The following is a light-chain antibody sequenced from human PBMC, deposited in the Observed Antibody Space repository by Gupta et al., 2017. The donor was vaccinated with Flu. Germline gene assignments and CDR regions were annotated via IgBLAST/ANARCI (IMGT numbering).Light chain of an antibody. Sequence: GDRVSITCRESQSISSYLNWYHHEPGKAPQLIIYTASNLQSGVPSRFSGSGYGTDFTLTISSLKPEDFATFYCQGSSSSSGTFGQGTKVEIK. CDR2: TAS. J-gene: IGKJ1*01. V-gene: IGKV1-39*01. CDR1: QSISSY. CDR3: QGSSSSSGT.